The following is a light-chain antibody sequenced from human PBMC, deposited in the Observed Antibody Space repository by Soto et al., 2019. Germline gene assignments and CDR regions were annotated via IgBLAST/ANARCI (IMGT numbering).Light chain of an antibody. CDR3: QQYYDWPLVT. J-gene: IGKJ4*01. CDR2: GAS. Sequence: EVVLTQSPAILSLSPGERATLSCRASQSVSVNLGWYQQKPGQAPRPLIYGASTRDTHIPDRFSGTGSETEFTLSVSSLQSEDFAIYYCQQYYDWPLVTFGGGTKVDIK. V-gene: IGKV3-15*01. CDR1: QSVSVN.